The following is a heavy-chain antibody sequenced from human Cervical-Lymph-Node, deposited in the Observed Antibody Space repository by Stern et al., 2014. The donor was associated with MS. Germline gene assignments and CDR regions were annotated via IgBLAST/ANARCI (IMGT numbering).Heavy chain of an antibody. CDR3: ARGKGGYNLREFDY. D-gene: IGHD5-24*01. J-gene: IGHJ4*02. CDR1: GGTFNTHS. CDR2: IIPVLGIA. V-gene: IGHV1-69*04. Sequence: QVQLLQPGAEVKKPGSSVKVSCRGSGGTFNTHSINWVRQAPGQGLEWMGRIIPVLGIANYAQKFQGRVTISADRSTPTSNMELNSLTAEDTAVYYCARGKGGYNLREFDYWGQGTLVTVSS.